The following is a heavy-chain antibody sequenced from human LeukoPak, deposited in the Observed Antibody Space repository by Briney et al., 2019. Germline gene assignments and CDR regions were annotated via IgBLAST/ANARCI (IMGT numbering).Heavy chain of an antibody. J-gene: IGHJ4*02. Sequence: GGSLRLSCAASGFTFSSYEMNWVRQAPGKGLEWVSYISSSGSTIYYADSVKGRFTIPRDNAKNSLYLQMNSLRAEDTAVYYCARATGWFQAFDYWGQGTLVTVSS. CDR1: GFTFSSYE. CDR2: ISSSGSTI. CDR3: ARATGWFQAFDY. D-gene: IGHD6-19*01. V-gene: IGHV3-48*03.